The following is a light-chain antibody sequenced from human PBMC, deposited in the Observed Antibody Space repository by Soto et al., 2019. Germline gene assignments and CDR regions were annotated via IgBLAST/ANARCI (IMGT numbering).Light chain of an antibody. Sequence: EIVMTQSPATLSVSPGERATLSCRASQSISTNLAWYQQKPGQAPRLLIYGASTRATGIAARFSGSGSGTEFTLTISSPQSEDSAVYYCQQYNNRPLTFGPGTKVDIK. CDR2: GAS. CDR1: QSISTN. V-gene: IGKV3-15*01. CDR3: QQYNNRPLT. J-gene: IGKJ3*01.